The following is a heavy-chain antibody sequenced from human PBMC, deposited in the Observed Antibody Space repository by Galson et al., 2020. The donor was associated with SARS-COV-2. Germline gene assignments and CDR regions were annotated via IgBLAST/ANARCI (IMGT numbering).Heavy chain of an antibody. V-gene: IGHV4-59*08. CDR2: IYYSGST. J-gene: IGHJ2*01. CDR3: ARHYRGVVNEGYFDL. D-gene: IGHD2-15*01. Sequence: SETLSLTCTVSGGSISSYYWSWIRQPPGKGLEWIGYIYYSGSTNYNPSLKSRVTISVDTSKNQFSLKLSSVTAADTAVYYCARHYRGVVNEGYFDLWGRGTLVTVSS. CDR1: GGSISSYY.